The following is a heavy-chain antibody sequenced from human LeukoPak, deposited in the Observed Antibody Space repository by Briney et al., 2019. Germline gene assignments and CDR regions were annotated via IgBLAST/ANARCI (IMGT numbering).Heavy chain of an antibody. J-gene: IGHJ4*02. V-gene: IGHV4-39*07. CDR1: SGSISTSNYY. CDR2: IFYSGST. CDR3: ARHVHGDY. Sequence: SETLSLTCTVSSGSISTSNYYWGWVRQPPGKALEWIGNIFYSGSTYYSPSLKSRVTISLDTSRNQFSLKLSSVTAADTALYYCARHVHGDYWGQGTLVTVSS.